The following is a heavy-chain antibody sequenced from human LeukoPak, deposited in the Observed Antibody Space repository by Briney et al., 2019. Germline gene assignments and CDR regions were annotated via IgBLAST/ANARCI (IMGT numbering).Heavy chain of an antibody. CDR3: ARGNTIFGVVTGLGYYYMDV. D-gene: IGHD3-3*01. CDR1: GGSISSYY. V-gene: IGHV4-59*01. J-gene: IGHJ6*03. Sequence: SETLSLTCTVSGGSISSYYWSWIRQPPGKGLEWIGYIYYSGSTNYNPSLKSRVTMSVDTSKNQFSLKLSSVTAADTAVYYCARGNTIFGVVTGLGYYYMDVWGKGTTVTVSS. CDR2: IYYSGST.